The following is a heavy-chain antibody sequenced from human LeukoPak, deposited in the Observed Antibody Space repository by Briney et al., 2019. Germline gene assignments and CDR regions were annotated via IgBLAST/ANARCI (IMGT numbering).Heavy chain of an antibody. CDR2: IYYSGST. J-gene: IGHJ4*02. V-gene: IGHV4-39*07. CDR3: ARGGIRYGPMPLVY. CDR1: GGSISSSSYY. Sequence: SETLSLTCTVSGGSISSSSYYWGWIRQPPGKGLEWIGSIYYSGSTYYNPSLKSRFTISVDTSKNQFSLKLSSVTAADTAVYYCARGGIRYGPMPLVYWGQGTLVTVPS. D-gene: IGHD5-18*01.